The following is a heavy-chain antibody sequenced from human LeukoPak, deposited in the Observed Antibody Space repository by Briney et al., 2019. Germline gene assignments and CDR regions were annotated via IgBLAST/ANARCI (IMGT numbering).Heavy chain of an antibody. CDR2: ISPLFGSA. CDR1: GGTFTSSA. D-gene: IGHD3-16*01. Sequence: SVKVSCKASGGTFTSSAISWVRQAPGQGLEWMGGISPLFGSAKYAQKFQGRVTITADESTSTAYMELSSLRSEDTAVYYCARGYALDYWGQGTLVTVSS. CDR3: ARGYALDY. V-gene: IGHV1-69*13. J-gene: IGHJ4*02.